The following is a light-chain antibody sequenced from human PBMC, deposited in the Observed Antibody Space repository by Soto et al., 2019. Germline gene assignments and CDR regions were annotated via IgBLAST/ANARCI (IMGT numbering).Light chain of an antibody. CDR1: SSNLGAGYD. J-gene: IGLJ3*02. V-gene: IGLV1-40*01. Sequence: QPVLTQPPSVSGAPGQSGTISCTGNSSNLGAGYDLHGYQQLQCAAPKLVIFGNRNRPSGVPARFSGSKSGTSASLAITWLQAEDEADYSCQAYDYRLTASVFGGGTTLTVL. CDR3: QAYDYRLTASV. CDR2: GNR.